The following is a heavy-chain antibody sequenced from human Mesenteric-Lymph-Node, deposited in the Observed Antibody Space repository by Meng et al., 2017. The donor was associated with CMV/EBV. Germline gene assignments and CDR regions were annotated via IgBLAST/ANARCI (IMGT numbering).Heavy chain of an antibody. CDR2: TYYRSEWYS. V-gene: IGHV6-1*01. D-gene: IGHD6-13*01. CDR1: GDSVSSNSAA. CDR3: ARVVGSTWYDYNWFDP. J-gene: IGHJ5*02. Sequence: SQTLSLTCAISGDSVSSNSAAWNWIRQSPSRGLQWLGRTYYRSEWYSDYAVSVKSRIIINPDTSKNQFSLRLTSVTAADAAVYYCARVVGSTWYDYNWFDPWGQGTLVTVSS.